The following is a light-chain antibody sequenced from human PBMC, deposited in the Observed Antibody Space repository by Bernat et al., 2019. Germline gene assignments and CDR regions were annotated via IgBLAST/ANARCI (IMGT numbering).Light chain of an antibody. Sequence: QSALTQPASVSGSPGQSITISCTGTSSDVGGYNYVSWYQQHPGKDPKLMIYDVSDRPSGVSNRFSGSKSGNTASLTISGLHAEDEADYYCSSYTSSSTLVFGGGTKLTVL. V-gene: IGLV2-14*03. CDR3: SSYTSSSTLV. CDR2: DVS. CDR1: SSDVGGYNY. J-gene: IGLJ3*02.